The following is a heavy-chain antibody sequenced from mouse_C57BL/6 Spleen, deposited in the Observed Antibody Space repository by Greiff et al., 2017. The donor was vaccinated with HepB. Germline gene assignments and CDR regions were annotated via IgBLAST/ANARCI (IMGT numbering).Heavy chain of an antibody. CDR3: ARDGNYPYFDY. D-gene: IGHD2-1*01. V-gene: IGHV1-61*01. CDR2: IYPSDSET. J-gene: IGHJ2*01. CDR1: GYTFTSYW. Sequence: QVQLHQSGAELVRPGSSVKLSCKASGYTFTSYWMDWVKQRPGQGLEWIGNIYPSDSETHYNQKFKDKATLTVDKSSSTAYMQLSSLTSEDSAVYYCARDGNYPYFDYWGQGTTLTVSS.